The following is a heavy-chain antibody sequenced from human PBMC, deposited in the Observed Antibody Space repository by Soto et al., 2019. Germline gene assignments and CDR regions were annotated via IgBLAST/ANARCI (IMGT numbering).Heavy chain of an antibody. J-gene: IGHJ6*02. CDR3: AGGDNYYALGV. V-gene: IGHV3-30-3*01. CDR2: ISNDGSNK. D-gene: IGHD2-15*01. Sequence: QLQLVESGGGVVQPGRSLRLSCAASGSTFSNYIMQWVRQAQGKGLEWVAFISNDGSNKDYADSVEGRFTISRDNSKNTLYLQLSSLRPEDTAVYYCAGGDNYYALGVWGQGTTVTVSS. CDR1: GSTFSNYI.